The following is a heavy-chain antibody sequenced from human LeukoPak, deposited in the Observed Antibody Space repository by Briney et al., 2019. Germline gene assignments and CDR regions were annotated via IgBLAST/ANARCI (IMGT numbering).Heavy chain of an antibody. CDR2: ISGSGGST. CDR3: AKRSGYCSGGSCYSSPGYYFDY. Sequence: GGSLRLSCAASGFTFSSYGMSWARQAPGKGLEWVSAISGSGGSTYYADSVKGRFTISRDNSKNTLYLQMNSLRAEDTAVYYCAKRSGYCSGGSCYSSPGYYFDYWGQGTLVTVSS. J-gene: IGHJ4*02. D-gene: IGHD2-15*01. CDR1: GFTFSSYG. V-gene: IGHV3-23*01.